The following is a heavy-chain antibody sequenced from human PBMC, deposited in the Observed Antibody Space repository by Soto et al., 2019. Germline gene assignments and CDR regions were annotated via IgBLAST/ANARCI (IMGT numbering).Heavy chain of an antibody. J-gene: IGHJ3*02. Sequence: ASVKVSCKASGYTFTSYDINWVRQATGQGLEWMGWMNPNSGNTGYAQKFQGRVTMTRNTSISTAYMELSSLRSEDTAVYYCARTLSGIAAFDIWGQGTMVTVSS. CDR2: MNPNSGNT. CDR1: GYTFTSYD. V-gene: IGHV1-8*01. CDR3: ARTLSGIAAFDI. D-gene: IGHD6-13*01.